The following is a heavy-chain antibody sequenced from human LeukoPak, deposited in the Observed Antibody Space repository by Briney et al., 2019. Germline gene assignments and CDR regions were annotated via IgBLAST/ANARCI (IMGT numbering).Heavy chain of an antibody. Sequence: GGSLRLSCSASGFTFSNYAMHWVRQAPGKGLEYVSAISSNGGSTYYADSVKGRVTISRDNSKNTLYLQMSSLRTEDTAVYYCVKALGYCSGGSCLAFDIWGQGTMVTVSS. CDR1: GFTFSNYA. J-gene: IGHJ3*02. D-gene: IGHD2-15*01. CDR2: ISSNGGST. CDR3: VKALGYCSGGSCLAFDI. V-gene: IGHV3-64D*06.